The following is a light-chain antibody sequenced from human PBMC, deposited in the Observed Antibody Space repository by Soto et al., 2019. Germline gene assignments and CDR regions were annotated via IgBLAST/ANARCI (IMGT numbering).Light chain of an antibody. Sequence: QSVLTQPASVSGSPGQSIAISCTGTRSDVGAYNYVSWYQQHPGKAPKLMISEVTNRPSGVSDRFSGSKSGNTASLTISGLQAEDEADYYCISIASGFTVVYGTCTQVTLL. CDR1: RSDVGAYNY. V-gene: IGLV2-14*01. CDR2: EVT. CDR3: ISIASGFTVV. J-gene: IGLJ1*01.